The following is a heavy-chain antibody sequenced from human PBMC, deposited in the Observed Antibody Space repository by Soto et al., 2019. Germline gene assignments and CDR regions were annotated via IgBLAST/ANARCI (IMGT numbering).Heavy chain of an antibody. D-gene: IGHD3-22*01. Sequence: GGSLRLSCAASGLTFSSYAMHWVRQAPGKGLEWGEVISYDGINKYYADSVKGLFTISRDISKNTLYRQMNILRAEDTAVYFCARGLPYYYDSSGYYNYWGQGTLVTVSS. J-gene: IGHJ4*02. CDR1: GLTFSSYA. CDR3: ARGLPYYYDSSGYYNY. V-gene: IGHV3-30-3*01. CDR2: ISYDGINK.